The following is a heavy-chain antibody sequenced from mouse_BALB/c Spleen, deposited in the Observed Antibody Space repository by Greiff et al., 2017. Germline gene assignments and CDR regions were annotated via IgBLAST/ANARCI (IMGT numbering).Heavy chain of an antibody. CDR1: GYTFSSYW. V-gene: IGHV1-9*01. J-gene: IGHJ4*01. Sequence: QVQLQQSGAELMKPGASVKISCKATGYTFSSYWIEWVKQRPGHGLEWIGEILPGSGSTNYNEKFKGKATFTADTSSNTAYMQLSSLTSEDSAVYYCARKVDYYGSSYAMDYWGQGTSVTVSS. D-gene: IGHD1-1*01. CDR3: ARKVDYYGSSYAMDY. CDR2: ILPGSGST.